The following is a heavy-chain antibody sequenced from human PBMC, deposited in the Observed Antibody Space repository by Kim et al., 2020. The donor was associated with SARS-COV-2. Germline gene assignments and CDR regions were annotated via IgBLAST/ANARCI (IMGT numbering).Heavy chain of an antibody. D-gene: IGHD5-18*01. V-gene: IGHV4-61*02. CDR1: GGSISSGSYY. Sequence: SETLSLTCTVSGGSISSGSYYWSWIRQPAGKGLEWIGRIYTSGSTNYNPSLKSRVTISVDTSKNQFSLKLSSVTAADTAVYYCARANGYSYGIDYWGQEPWSPSPQ. CDR3: ARANGYSYGIDY. J-gene: IGHJ4*01. CDR2: IYTSGST.